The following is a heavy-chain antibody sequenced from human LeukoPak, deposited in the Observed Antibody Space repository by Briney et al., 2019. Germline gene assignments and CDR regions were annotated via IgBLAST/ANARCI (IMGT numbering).Heavy chain of an antibody. Sequence: GGSLRLSCTASGFTFSSYTMSWVRQAPGKGLEWVSAISGSGGSTYYADSVKGRFTISRDNAKNSLYLQMNSLRAEDTAVYYCARDGGRYDFWSGYYTISYFDYWGQGTLVTVSS. CDR3: ARDGGRYDFWSGYYTISYFDY. CDR2: ISGSGGST. J-gene: IGHJ4*02. D-gene: IGHD3-3*01. V-gene: IGHV3-23*01. CDR1: GFTFSSYT.